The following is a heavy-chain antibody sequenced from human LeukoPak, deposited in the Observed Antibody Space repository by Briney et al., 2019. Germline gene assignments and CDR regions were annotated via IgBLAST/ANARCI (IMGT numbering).Heavy chain of an antibody. CDR3: AKIGVPAAIRSPYDY. CDR1: GFTFGNYA. V-gene: IGHV3-23*01. Sequence: GGSLRLSCAASGFTFGNYAMSWVRQAPGKGLEWVSAISGSGGSTYYADSVKGRFTISRDNSKNTLYLQMNSLRAEDTAVYYCAKIGVPAAIRSPYDYWGQGTLVTVSS. J-gene: IGHJ4*02. D-gene: IGHD2-2*02. CDR2: ISGSGGST.